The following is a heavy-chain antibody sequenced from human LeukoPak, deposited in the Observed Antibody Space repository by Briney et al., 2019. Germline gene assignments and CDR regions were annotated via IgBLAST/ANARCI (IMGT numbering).Heavy chain of an antibody. Sequence: HSGGSLRLSCAASGFTFGSYWMSWVRQAPGKGLEWVSFISPSGDRTSNADSVEGRFTISRDNPRDTLYLQMNSLRDEDTAGYYCAIMHGYYDGSGYWVQWGQGTLVTVSS. D-gene: IGHD3-22*01. V-gene: IGHV3-23*01. CDR2: ISPSGDRT. J-gene: IGHJ4*02. CDR1: GFTFGSYW. CDR3: AIMHGYYDGSGYWVQ.